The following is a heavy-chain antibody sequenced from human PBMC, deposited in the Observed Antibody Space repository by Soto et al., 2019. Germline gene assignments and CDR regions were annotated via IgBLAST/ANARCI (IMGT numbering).Heavy chain of an antibody. V-gene: IGHV3-21*06. CDR2: ISSTTNYI. CDR3: ARESEDLTSNFDY. Sequence: GGLRLSCAASGFTFTRYSMNWVRQAPGKGLEWVSSISSTTNYIYYGDSMKGRFTISRDNAKNSLYLEMNSLRAEDTAVYYCARESEDLTSNFDYWGQGTLVTVSS. CDR1: GFTFTRYS. J-gene: IGHJ4*02.